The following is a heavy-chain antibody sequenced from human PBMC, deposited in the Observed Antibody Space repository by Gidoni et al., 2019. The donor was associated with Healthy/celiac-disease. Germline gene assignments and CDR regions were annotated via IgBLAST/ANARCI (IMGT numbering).Heavy chain of an antibody. CDR1: GFTFSSYS. V-gene: IGHV3-48*01. D-gene: IGHD6-13*01. CDR2: ISSSSSTI. J-gene: IGHJ4*02. Sequence: EVQLVESGGGLVQPGGSLRLSCAASGFTFSSYSMNWVRQAPGKGLEWVSYISSSSSTIYYADSVKGRFTISRDNAKNSLYLQMNSLRAEDTAVYYCARAGKGSSWIFDYWGQGTLVTVSS. CDR3: ARAGKGSSWIFDY.